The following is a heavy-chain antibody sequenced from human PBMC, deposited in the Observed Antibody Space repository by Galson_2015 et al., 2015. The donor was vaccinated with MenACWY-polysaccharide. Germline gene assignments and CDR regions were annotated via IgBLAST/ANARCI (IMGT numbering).Heavy chain of an antibody. D-gene: IGHD6-13*01. V-gene: IGHV3-13*01. CDR2: IGTGGDT. J-gene: IGHJ2*01. CDR1: GSTFSSFD. CDR3: AREFTGDGISWYYSYFDL. Sequence: SLRLSCAASGSTFSSFDMHWVRHVIGKGLEWVAAIGTGGDTYYSGSVKGRFTISRENAKNSLYLQMNSLRAGDTAVYYCAREFTGDGISWYYSYFDLSGRSSLVPVAA.